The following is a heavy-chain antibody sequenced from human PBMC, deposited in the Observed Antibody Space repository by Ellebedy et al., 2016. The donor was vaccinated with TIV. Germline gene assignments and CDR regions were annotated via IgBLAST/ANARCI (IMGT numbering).Heavy chain of an antibody. Sequence: ASVKVSCXASGYTFTSYDVNWVRQATGQGLEWMGWMNPNTGDTGNAQKFQGRVIMTRDTSKGPAYMELSGLRSEDTAVYYCAREIYGSGSYPLDYWGQGTLVTVSS. CDR3: AREIYGSGSYPLDY. CDR1: GYTFTSYD. J-gene: IGHJ4*02. D-gene: IGHD3-10*01. V-gene: IGHV1-8*01. CDR2: MNPNTGDT.